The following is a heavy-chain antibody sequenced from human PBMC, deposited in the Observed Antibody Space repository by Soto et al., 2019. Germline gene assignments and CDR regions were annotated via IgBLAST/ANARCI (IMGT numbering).Heavy chain of an antibody. Sequence: GASVKVSCKASGGTFSSYAISWVRQAPGQGLEWMGGIIPIFGTADYAQKFQGRVTITADESTSTAYMELSSLRSEDTAVYYCARAPPSRIAARQYYYGMDVWGQGTKVTVYS. J-gene: IGHJ6*02. CDR2: IIPIFGTA. D-gene: IGHD6-6*01. CDR3: ARAPPSRIAARQYYYGMDV. V-gene: IGHV1-69*13. CDR1: GGTFSSYA.